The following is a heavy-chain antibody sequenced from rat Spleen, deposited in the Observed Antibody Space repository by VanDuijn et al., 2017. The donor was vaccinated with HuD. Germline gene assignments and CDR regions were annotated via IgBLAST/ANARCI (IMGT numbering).Heavy chain of an antibody. CDR3: AKDLDYSGDNWLGY. D-gene: IGHD1-1*01. V-gene: IGHV5-29*01. Sequence: EVQLVESGGGLVQPGRSMKLSCAASGFTFSNYDMVWVRQAPAQGLKWVATISYDGSTPYYRDSVKGRFTISRDNAKSTLYLQMESLRSEDTATYYCAKDLDYSGDNWLGYWGQGTLVTVSS. CDR1: GFTFSNYD. J-gene: IGHJ3*01. CDR2: ISYDGSTP.